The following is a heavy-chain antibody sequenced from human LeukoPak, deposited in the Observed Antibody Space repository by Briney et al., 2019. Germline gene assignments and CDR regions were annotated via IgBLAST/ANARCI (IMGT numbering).Heavy chain of an antibody. CDR1: GFTVSSND. J-gene: IGHJ4*02. V-gene: IGHV3-53*04. CDR3: ARAGSEYSSGWDFDY. D-gene: IGHD6-19*01. Sequence: GGSLRLSCAASGFTVSSNDMSWVRQAPGKGLEWVSVIYSGGSTYYADSVKGRFTITRHNSKNTLYLQMNSLGAEDTAVYYCARAGSEYSSGWDFDYWGQGTLVTVSS. CDR2: IYSGGST.